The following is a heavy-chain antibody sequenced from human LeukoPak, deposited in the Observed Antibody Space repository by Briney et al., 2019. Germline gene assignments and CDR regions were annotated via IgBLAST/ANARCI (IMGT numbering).Heavy chain of an antibody. Sequence: GGSLRLSCAASGFTFSSNAMTWVRQAPGKGLEWVSGISGSGGSTYSADSVRGRFTISRDNAKNSLYLQMNSLTVEDTAVYYCATSHDSAGNDWGQGTLVTVSS. CDR2: ISGSGGST. V-gene: IGHV3-23*01. CDR3: ATSHDSAGND. J-gene: IGHJ4*02. CDR1: GFTFSSNA. D-gene: IGHD2-15*01.